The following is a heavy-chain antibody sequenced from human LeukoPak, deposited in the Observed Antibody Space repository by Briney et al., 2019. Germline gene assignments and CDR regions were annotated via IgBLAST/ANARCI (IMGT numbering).Heavy chain of an antibody. CDR3: AKSSYYDTSGFYREYYFDY. Sequence: GGSLRLSCAASGFTLGNYAMSWVRQAPGKGLEWVSSTSSSGGSTYYADSVKGRFTFSRDNPKNTLYLQMNSLRAEDTAVYYCAKSSYYDTSGFYREYYFDYWGQGTLVTVSS. D-gene: IGHD3-22*01. V-gene: IGHV3-23*01. CDR2: TSSSGGST. CDR1: GFTLGNYA. J-gene: IGHJ4*02.